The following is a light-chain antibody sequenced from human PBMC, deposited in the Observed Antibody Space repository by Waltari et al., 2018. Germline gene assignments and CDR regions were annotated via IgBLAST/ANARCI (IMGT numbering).Light chain of an antibody. CDR2: DKN. CDR3: HSRDASGVGGS. CDR1: SLSIFY. J-gene: IGLJ2*01. V-gene: IGLV3-19*01. Sequence: SSELTQDPAVSVAMGQTVRITCQGDSLSIFYASWYQQRPGQAPRLVMYDKNNRPSGVPDRFSGSTSDNTASLTITGAQAEDEASYYCHSRDASGVGGSFGGGTKLTVL.